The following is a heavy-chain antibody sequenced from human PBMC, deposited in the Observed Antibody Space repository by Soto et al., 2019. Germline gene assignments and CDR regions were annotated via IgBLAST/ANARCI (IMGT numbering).Heavy chain of an antibody. V-gene: IGHV4-39*01. D-gene: IGHD3-9*01. CDR2: IYYSGST. Sequence: PSEPLSLTCTVSGGSISSSSYYWGWIRQPPGKGLEWIGSIYYSGSTYYNPSLKSRVTISVDTSKNQFSLKRLRADDTAVYYCAKGSQYDILTAHHAFESWGQGTLVTVSP. CDR1: GGSISSSSYY. J-gene: IGHJ4*02. CDR3: AKGSQYDILTAHHAFES.